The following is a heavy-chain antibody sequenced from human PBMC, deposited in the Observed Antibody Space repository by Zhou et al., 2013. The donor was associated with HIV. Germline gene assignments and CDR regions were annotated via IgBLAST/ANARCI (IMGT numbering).Heavy chain of an antibody. CDR3: ARLRGWQLAPFDY. Sequence: VQLQESGPGLVKPSETLSLTCTVSGGSIRSSSHYWSWIRQPPGKGLEWIGYIYYSGSTNYNPSLKSRVTISVDTSKNQFSLKLSSVTAADTAVYYCARLRGWQLAPFDYWGQGTLVTVSS. CDR1: GGSIRSSSHY. V-gene: IGHV4-61*01. CDR2: IYYSGST. J-gene: IGHJ4*02. D-gene: IGHD6-19*01.